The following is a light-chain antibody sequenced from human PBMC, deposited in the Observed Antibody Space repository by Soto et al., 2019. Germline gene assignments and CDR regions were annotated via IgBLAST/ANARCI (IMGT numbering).Light chain of an antibody. Sequence: DIQMTQSPSTLSASVGDRVTVTCRASQGIDKWWAWYQQKPGKAPKLLMYKASLLQSGIPSRFSGSGSGTEFTLTISSLQSDDVASYYCQQYSKYPWTFGQGTKVEV. CDR3: QQYSKYPWT. CDR1: QGIDKW. CDR2: KAS. V-gene: IGKV1-5*03. J-gene: IGKJ1*01.